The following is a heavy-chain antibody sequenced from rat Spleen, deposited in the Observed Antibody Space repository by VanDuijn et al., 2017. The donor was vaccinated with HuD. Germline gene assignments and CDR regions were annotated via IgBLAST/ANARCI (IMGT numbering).Heavy chain of an antibody. J-gene: IGHJ4*01. Sequence: EVQLQESGPGLVKPSQSLSLTCSVTGYSITSNYWMGWVRQAPGKGLEWIGEINKDSSTINYTPSLKDKFTISRDNAQNTLYLQMSKLGSEDTAIYYCARSYNDAYVMDAWGQGASVTVSS. CDR2: INKDSSTI. V-gene: IGHV4-2*01. D-gene: IGHD1-5*01. CDR3: ARSYNDAYVMDA. CDR1: GYSITSNYW.